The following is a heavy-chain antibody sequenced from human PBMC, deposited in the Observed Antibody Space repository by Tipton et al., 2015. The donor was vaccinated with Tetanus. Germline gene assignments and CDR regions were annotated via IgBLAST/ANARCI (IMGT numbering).Heavy chain of an antibody. V-gene: IGHV4-30-4*08. CDR3: ARSEQQLVRGYYYYYYMDV. D-gene: IGHD6-13*01. Sequence: LRLSCTVSGVSISSGDYCWSWIRQPPGKGLEWIGYIYYSGNSYYNPSLKSRVTISIDTSKNQFSLKLSSVTAADTAVYYCARSEQQLVRGYYYYYYMDVWGKGTTVTVSS. CDR2: IYYSGNS. CDR1: GVSISSGDYC. J-gene: IGHJ6*03.